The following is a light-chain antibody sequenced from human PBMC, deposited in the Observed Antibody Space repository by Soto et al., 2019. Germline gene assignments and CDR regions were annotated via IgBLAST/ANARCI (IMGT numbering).Light chain of an antibody. CDR3: QQYKSYPYT. Sequence: DIQMTQSPSTLSTSVGDRATITCRASQSISSWLAWYQQKPGKAPNLLIYKASNSQRGVPARFSGSGSGTEFTLTISSLQPDDCATYYCQQYKSYPYTFGQGTKVDIK. CDR2: KAS. J-gene: IGKJ2*01. CDR1: QSISSW. V-gene: IGKV1-5*03.